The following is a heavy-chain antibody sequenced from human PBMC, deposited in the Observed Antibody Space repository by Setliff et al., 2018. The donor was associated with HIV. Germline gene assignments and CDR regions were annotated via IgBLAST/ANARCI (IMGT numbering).Heavy chain of an antibody. CDR1: GGSISSYY. D-gene: IGHD1-1*01. V-gene: IGHV4-59*01. J-gene: IGHJ6*03. CDR2: IYYSGST. Sequence: KPSETLSLTCTVSGGSISSYYWSWIRQPPGKGLEWIGYIYYSGSTNYNPSLKSRVTISVDTSKNQFSLKLSSVTAADTAVYYCARGYRYNQYYYYMDVWGKGTTVTVSS. CDR3: ARGYRYNQYYYYMDV.